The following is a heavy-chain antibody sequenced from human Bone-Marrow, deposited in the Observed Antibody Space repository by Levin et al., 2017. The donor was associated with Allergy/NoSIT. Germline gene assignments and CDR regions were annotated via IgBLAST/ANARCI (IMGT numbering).Heavy chain of an antibody. CDR1: GFTFSSYA. CDR2: ISGSGGST. V-gene: IGHV3-23*01. CDR3: AKGTYRYDSSGYYPTFDY. D-gene: IGHD3-22*01. Sequence: GGSLRLSCAASGFTFSSYAMSWVRQAPGKGLEWVSAISGSGGSTYYADSVKGRFTISRDNSKNTLYLQMNSLRAEDTAVYYCAKGTYRYDSSGYYPTFDYWGQGTLVTVSS. J-gene: IGHJ4*02.